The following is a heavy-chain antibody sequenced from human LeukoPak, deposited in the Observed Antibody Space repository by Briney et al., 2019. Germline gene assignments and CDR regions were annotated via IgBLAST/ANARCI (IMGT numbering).Heavy chain of an antibody. CDR1: GFTFSSYA. D-gene: IGHD3-10*02. CDR2: ISGSGGST. J-gene: IGHJ6*04. Sequence: TGGSLRLSCAASGFTFSSYAMSWVRQAPGKGLEWVSAISGSGGSTYYADSVKGRFTISRDNAKNSLYLQMNSLRAEDTAVYYCAELGITMIGGVWGKGTTVTIFS. V-gene: IGHV3-23*01. CDR3: AELGITMIGGV.